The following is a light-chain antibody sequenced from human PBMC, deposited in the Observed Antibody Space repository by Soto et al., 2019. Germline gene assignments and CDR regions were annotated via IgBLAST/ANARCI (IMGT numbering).Light chain of an antibody. J-gene: IGKJ2*01. CDR2: RAS. V-gene: IGKV3-15*01. CDR3: QQYSNWPPYT. Sequence: EIVMTQSPATLSVSPGERATLSCRASQSISSDLAWYQQKPGQAPRLLIYRASARAAGIPARFSGSGSGTEFTLTINSLQSEDFAVYYCQQYSNWPPYTFGQGTKLEIK. CDR1: QSISSD.